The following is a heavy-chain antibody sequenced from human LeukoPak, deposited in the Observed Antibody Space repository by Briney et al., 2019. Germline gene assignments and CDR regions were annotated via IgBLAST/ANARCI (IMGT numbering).Heavy chain of an antibody. J-gene: IGHJ5*02. V-gene: IGHV1-18*01. CDR3: ARTGPHYYDSSGFFP. CDR2: ISAYNGNT. Sequence: ASVKVSCTASGYTFTSYGISWVRQAPGQGLEWMGWISAYNGNTNYAQKLQGRVTMTTDTSTSTAYMELRSLRSDDTAVYYCARTGPHYYDSSGFFPWGQGTLATVSS. D-gene: IGHD3-22*01. CDR1: GYTFTSYG.